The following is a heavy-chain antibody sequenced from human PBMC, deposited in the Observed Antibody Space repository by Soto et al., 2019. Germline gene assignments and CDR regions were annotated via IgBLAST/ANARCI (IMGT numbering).Heavy chain of an antibody. D-gene: IGHD2-2*01. J-gene: IGHJ6*03. CDR1: GFVFSSYA. CDR2: ISGSGDST. CDR3: AKDLSSAFNSDCTSTTCYGKYYYYMDV. V-gene: IGHV3-23*01. Sequence: GESLKISCAASGFVFSSYAVSWVRQAPGKGLEWVSAISGSGDSTYYTDSVKGRFTISRDNSKHTVDLQMNSLRAEDTAVYYCAKDLSSAFNSDCTSTTCYGKYYYYMDVWGKGTTVTVSS.